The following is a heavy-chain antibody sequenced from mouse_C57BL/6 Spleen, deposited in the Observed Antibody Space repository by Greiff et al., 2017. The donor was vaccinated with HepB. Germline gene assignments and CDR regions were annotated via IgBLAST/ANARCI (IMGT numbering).Heavy chain of an antibody. CDR3: AREEIDDAVMPFFDY. J-gene: IGHJ2*01. CDR2: IYPGSGST. CDR1: GYTFTSYW. D-gene: IGHD2-3*01. Sequence: QVQLQQPGAELVKPGASVKMSCKASGYTFTSYWITWVKQRPGQGLEWIGDIYPGSGSTNYNEKFKSKATLTVDTSSSTAYMQLSSLTSEDSAVYYCAREEIDDAVMPFFDYWGQGTTLTVSS. V-gene: IGHV1-55*01.